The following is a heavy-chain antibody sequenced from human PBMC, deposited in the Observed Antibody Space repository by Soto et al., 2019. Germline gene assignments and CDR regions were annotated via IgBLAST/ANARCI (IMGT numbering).Heavy chain of an antibody. CDR2: ISSSSTTK. V-gene: IGHV3-48*01. D-gene: IGHD2-15*01. CDR1: GFTFSSYS. J-gene: IGHJ5*02. Sequence: GGSLRLSCAASGFTFSSYSMNWVRQAPGKGLEWVSYISSSSTTKYYADSVKGRFTISRDNAKNSLYLQMNSLRAEDTAVYYCARDGCSGSNCLNWFDPWGQGTLVTVSA. CDR3: ARDGCSGSNCLNWFDP.